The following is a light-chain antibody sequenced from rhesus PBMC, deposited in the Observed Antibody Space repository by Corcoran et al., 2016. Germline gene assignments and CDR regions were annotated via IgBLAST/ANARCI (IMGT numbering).Light chain of an antibody. CDR1: QGVSKW. Sequence: DIQMTQSPSSLSASVGDTVTITCRASQGVSKWLAWYQQKPGTAPNLLFYKASRLRTGVPSRFSGSGSGTDFTLTISGLQSEDFATYYCQQHSSRPWTFGQGTKVEIK. CDR2: KAS. V-gene: IGKV1-22*01. CDR3: QQHSSRPWT. J-gene: IGKJ1*01.